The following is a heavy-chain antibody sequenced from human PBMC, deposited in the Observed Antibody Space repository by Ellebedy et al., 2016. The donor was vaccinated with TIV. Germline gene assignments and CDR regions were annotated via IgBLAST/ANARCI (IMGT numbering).Heavy chain of an antibody. CDR3: AKSRGSGGFDI. D-gene: IGHD3-10*01. V-gene: IGHV1-69*13. CDR1: GGTFKLYA. J-gene: IGHJ3*02. Sequence: SVKVSCXASGGTFKLYAISWVRQAPGQGLERMGGTIPILRAVNYAQKFQDRVTISADESTSTAYLEVSSLRSEDTAVYFCAKSRGSGGFDIWGQGTLVTVSS. CDR2: TIPILRAV.